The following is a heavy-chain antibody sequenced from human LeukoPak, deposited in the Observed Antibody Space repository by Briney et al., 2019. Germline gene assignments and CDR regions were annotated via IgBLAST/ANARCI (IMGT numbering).Heavy chain of an antibody. J-gene: IGHJ4*02. D-gene: IGHD6-13*01. CDR3: AREVRAAAGTFSY. Sequence: ASVKVSCKASGYTFTSYYMHWVRQAPGQGLEWMGIINPSGGTTGYAQKFQGRVTMTRDTSTSTVYMELSSLRSDDTAVYYCAREVRAAAGTFSYWGQGTLVTVSS. CDR1: GYTFTSYY. CDR2: INPSGGTT. V-gene: IGHV1-46*01.